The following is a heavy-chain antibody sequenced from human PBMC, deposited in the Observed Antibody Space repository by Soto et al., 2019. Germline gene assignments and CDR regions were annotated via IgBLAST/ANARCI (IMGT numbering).Heavy chain of an antibody. D-gene: IGHD6-13*01. Sequence: QVQLVQSGAEVKKPGASVKVSCKASGYAFSTYGISWVRQAPGQGLEWMGWVSGYTGNRNYARKFQDRVTMTTDTSTSTAYMELRSLRSDDTAVYFCARGAAAVWFDPWDQGTLVTVSS. CDR3: ARGAAAVWFDP. CDR2: VSGYTGNR. V-gene: IGHV1-18*01. CDR1: GYAFSTYG. J-gene: IGHJ5*02.